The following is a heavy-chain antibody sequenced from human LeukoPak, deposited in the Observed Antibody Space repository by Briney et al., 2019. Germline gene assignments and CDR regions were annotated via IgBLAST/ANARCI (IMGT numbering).Heavy chain of an antibody. CDR1: GGSFSGYY. Sequence: SETLSLTCAVYGGSFSGYYWSWIRQPPGKGLEWIGEINPSGSTNYNPSLKSRVTISLDTSKNQFSLNLSSVTAADTAVYYCARRVAGMSLDFWGQGTLVTVSS. J-gene: IGHJ4*02. CDR2: INPSGST. V-gene: IGHV4-34*01. D-gene: IGHD6-19*01. CDR3: ARRVAGMSLDF.